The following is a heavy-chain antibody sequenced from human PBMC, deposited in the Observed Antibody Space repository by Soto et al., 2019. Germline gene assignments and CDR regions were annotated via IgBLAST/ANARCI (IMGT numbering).Heavy chain of an antibody. CDR1: GGSFSGYY. CDR3: ARVSYCSSTSCYYYYYYGMDV. CDR2: INHSGST. J-gene: IGHJ6*02. D-gene: IGHD2-2*01. V-gene: IGHV4-34*01. Sequence: SETLSLTCAVYGGSFSGYYWSWIRQPPGKGLEWIGEINHSGSTNYNPSLKSRVTISVDTSKNQFSLKLSSVTAADTAVYYCARVSYCSSTSCYYYYYYGMDVWGQGTTVTVSS.